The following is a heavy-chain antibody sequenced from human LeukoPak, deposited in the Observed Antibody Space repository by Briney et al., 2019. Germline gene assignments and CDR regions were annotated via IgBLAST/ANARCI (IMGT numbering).Heavy chain of an antibody. CDR2: IYYSGTT. V-gene: IGHV4-39*01. J-gene: IGHJ4*02. CDR1: GDSISSSTCN. D-gene: IGHD4-17*01. CDR3: ARQTTATMVFAFDS. Sequence: SETLSLTCTVSGDSISSSTCNWGWIRHPPGKGLEWIGSIYYSGTTYYHLSLKSRVSMSLDTSKNQFSQTLGSVTAADTALYYCARQTTATMVFAFDSWGQGTLVSVSS.